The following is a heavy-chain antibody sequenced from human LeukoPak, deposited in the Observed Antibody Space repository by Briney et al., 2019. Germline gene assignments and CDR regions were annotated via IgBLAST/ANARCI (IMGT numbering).Heavy chain of an antibody. J-gene: IGHJ4*02. D-gene: IGHD3-22*01. CDR2: ISSSSSTI. Sequence: GGSLRLSCAASGFTFSSYSMNWVRQAPGKGLEWVSYISSSSSTIYYADSVKGRFTISRDNAKNSLYLQMNSLRAEDTAVYYCARDAVGYYDSSGYYSLDYWGQGTLVTVSS. CDR3: ARDAVGYYDSSGYYSLDY. V-gene: IGHV3-48*04. CDR1: GFTFSSYS.